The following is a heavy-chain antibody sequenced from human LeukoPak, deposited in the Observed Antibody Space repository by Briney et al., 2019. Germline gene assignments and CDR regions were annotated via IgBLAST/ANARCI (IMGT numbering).Heavy chain of an antibody. CDR3: AHLHSATSGYYFDY. J-gene: IGHJ4*02. CDR1: GFTFSSYE. CDR2: ISSSGDTI. D-gene: IGHD3-22*01. Sequence: GGSLRLSCAASGFTFSSYEMNWVRQSPGKGLEWVSYISSSGDTIYYADSVKGRFTISRDNAKNSLSLQMNSLRAEDTAVYYCAHLHSATSGYYFDYWGQGTLVTVSS. V-gene: IGHV3-48*03.